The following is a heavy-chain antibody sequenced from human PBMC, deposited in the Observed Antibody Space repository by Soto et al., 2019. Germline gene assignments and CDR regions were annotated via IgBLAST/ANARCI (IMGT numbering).Heavy chain of an antibody. Sequence: ASGKVSCKASGYTLTSYYMHWVRQAPGQGLAWMGIINPSGGSTSYAQNYQGRITMTSDTSTTTVYMELSSLRSEDTAVYFCARGDYDVLTGYYPLDYWGQGTLV. CDR2: INPSGGST. CDR3: ARGDYDVLTGYYPLDY. J-gene: IGHJ4*02. D-gene: IGHD3-9*01. CDR1: GYTLTSYY. V-gene: IGHV1-46*01.